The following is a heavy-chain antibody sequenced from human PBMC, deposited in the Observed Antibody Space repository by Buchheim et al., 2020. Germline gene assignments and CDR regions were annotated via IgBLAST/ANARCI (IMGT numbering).Heavy chain of an antibody. Sequence: EVKLVQSGAEMKKPGDSLKISCKSSENRFASQWIGWVRQKPGKGLEWMGIIMPGDSETRYSPSFQGQVTISADKSLTTAYPQWTSLKASDTVFYYCARSEYTLFDYWGQGTL. V-gene: IGHV5-51*01. CDR1: ENRFASQW. J-gene: IGHJ4*02. CDR2: IMPGDSET. CDR3: ARSEYTLFDY. D-gene: IGHD1-1*01.